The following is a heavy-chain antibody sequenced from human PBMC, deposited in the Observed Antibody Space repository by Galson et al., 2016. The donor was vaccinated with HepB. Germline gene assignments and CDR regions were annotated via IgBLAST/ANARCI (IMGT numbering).Heavy chain of an antibody. Sequence: SVKVSCKASGYTFTNYGISWVRQAPGQGLEWMGWISTYNGKRNYAQKLQGRVTMTTDTSTSTAYMALKSLTSDDTAVYYCARGGGGQWVSGGWGQGTLVTVSS. D-gene: IGHD6-19*01. CDR3: ARGGGGQWVSGG. V-gene: IGHV1-18*01. CDR1: GYTFTNYG. CDR2: ISTYNGKR. J-gene: IGHJ4*02.